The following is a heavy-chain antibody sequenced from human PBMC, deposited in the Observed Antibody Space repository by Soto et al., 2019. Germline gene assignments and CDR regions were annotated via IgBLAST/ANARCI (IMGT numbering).Heavy chain of an antibody. Sequence: SETLSLTCAVSGYFISRGYYWGWIRQPPGKGLEWIGNIYHSGSTYHNPSLKSRVSITIDTSRNQFSLRLSSVTAADTAVYFCAKYAETYYDGMDVWGQGTTVTVSS. CDR3: AKYAETYYDGMDV. J-gene: IGHJ6*02. CDR2: IYHSGST. V-gene: IGHV4-38-2*01. CDR1: GYFISRGYY.